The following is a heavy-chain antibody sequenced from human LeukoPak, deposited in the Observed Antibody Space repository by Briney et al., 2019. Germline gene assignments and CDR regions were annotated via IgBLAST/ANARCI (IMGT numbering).Heavy chain of an antibody. CDR3: ARGRSQIFGVAPIFYYGVDV. J-gene: IGHJ6*02. Sequence: SETLSLTCAVYGGSFSGYYWSWIRQPPGKGLEWIGEINHSGSTNYNPSLKSRVTISVDTSKNQFSLKLSSVTAADTAVYYCARGRSQIFGVAPIFYYGVDVWGQGTTVTVSS. CDR2: INHSGST. V-gene: IGHV4-34*01. CDR1: GGSFSGYY. D-gene: IGHD3-3*01.